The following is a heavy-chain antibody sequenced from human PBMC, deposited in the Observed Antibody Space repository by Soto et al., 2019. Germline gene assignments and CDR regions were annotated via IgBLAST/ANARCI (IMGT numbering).Heavy chain of an antibody. CDR2: FRSGGGT. J-gene: IGHJ6*02. CDR3: ARRGTVVLRGLVNL. Sequence: QVQLQESGPGLVKPSETLSLTCTVSGDSISSYNLAWIRQPPGKGLEWIGYFRSGGGTSYNPSLKTRVAIAAETSMNKFSLSLGCVTDAVTAVYDCARRGTVVLRGLVNLWRQVTTVTVSS. D-gene: IGHD3-10*01. CDR1: GDSISSYN. V-gene: IGHV4-59*08.